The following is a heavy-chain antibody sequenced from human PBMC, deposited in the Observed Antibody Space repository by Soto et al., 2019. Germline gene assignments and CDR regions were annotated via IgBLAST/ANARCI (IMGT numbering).Heavy chain of an antibody. CDR1: GFTFSSYA. CDR3: AKVGEYGHAFDY. CDR2: ISGSGGST. J-gene: IGHJ4*02. D-gene: IGHD3-10*01. Sequence: EVQLLESGGGLVQPGGSLRLSCAASGFTFSSYAMSWVRQAPGKGQEWVSAISGSGGSTYYADSVKGRFTISRDNSKNTLYLQMNSLRAEDTAVYYCAKVGEYGHAFDYWGQGTLVTVSS. V-gene: IGHV3-23*01.